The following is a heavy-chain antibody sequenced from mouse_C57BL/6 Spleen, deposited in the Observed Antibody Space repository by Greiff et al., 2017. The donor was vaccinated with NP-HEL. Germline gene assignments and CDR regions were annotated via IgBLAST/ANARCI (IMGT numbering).Heavy chain of an antibody. CDR3: ARDYGSSDQAWFAF. V-gene: IGHV1-64*01. CDR2: IHPNSGST. Sequence: QVQLQQSGAELVKPGASVKLSCKASGYTFTSYWMHWVKQRPGQGLEWIGMIHPNSGSTNYNEKFKSKATLTVDKSSSTAYMQLSSLTSEDSAVYFCARDYGSSDQAWFAFGGQETLVTVSA. D-gene: IGHD1-1*01. J-gene: IGHJ3*01. CDR1: GYTFTSYW.